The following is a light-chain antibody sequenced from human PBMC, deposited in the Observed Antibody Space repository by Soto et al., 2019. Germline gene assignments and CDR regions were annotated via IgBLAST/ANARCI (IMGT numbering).Light chain of an antibody. Sequence: QSVLSQPPSASGTPGQRVTVSCSGSSSNIGSNYVYWYQQLPSTAPKLLIYRSNQRPSGVPDRFTGSKSGTSASLVISGLRSEDEADYFCAAWDDSLSGVVFGGGTKVTVL. J-gene: IGLJ2*01. CDR1: SSNIGSNY. V-gene: IGLV1-47*01. CDR2: RSN. CDR3: AAWDDSLSGVV.